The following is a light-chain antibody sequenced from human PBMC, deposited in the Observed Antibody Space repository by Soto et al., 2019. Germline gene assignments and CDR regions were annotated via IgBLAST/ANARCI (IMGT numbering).Light chain of an antibody. J-gene: IGKJ4*01. CDR1: QSVSNS. V-gene: IGKV3-11*01. Sequence: EIVLTQSPATLSVSPGERATLSCRASQSVSNSLAWYQQKPGQAPRLLIYDTSNRATGIPARFSGSGSGTDFTLTISSLEPDDFAVYFCQQGANWRTFGGGTKVEIK. CDR2: DTS. CDR3: QQGANWRT.